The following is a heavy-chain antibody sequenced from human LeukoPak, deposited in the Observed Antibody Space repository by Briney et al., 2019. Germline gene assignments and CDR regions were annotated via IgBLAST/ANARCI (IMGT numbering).Heavy chain of an antibody. Sequence: VASVKVSCKASGYTFTSYGISWVRQAPGQGLEWMGWISAYNGNTNYAQKLQGRVTMTTDTSTSTAYMELRSLRSDDTAVYYCARNYDSSGYYPLDYWGQGTLVTVSS. CDR3: ARNYDSSGYYPLDY. J-gene: IGHJ4*02. CDR1: GYTFTSYG. V-gene: IGHV1-18*01. D-gene: IGHD3-22*01. CDR2: ISAYNGNT.